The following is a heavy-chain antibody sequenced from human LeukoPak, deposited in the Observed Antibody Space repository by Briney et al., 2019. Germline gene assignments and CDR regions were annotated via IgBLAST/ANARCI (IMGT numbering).Heavy chain of an antibody. CDR2: IKQDGSEK. D-gene: IGHD1-26*01. J-gene: IGHJ4*02. CDR1: GFTFSSYW. V-gene: IGHV3-7*03. CDR3: GRDGRDLAFDY. Sequence: GGSLRLSCAASGFTFSSYWMSWVRQAPGKGLEWVANIKQDGSEKYYVDSVKGRFTISRDNAKNSLYLQMNSLRAEDTAVYYCGRDGRDLAFDYGGQGTLVTVSS.